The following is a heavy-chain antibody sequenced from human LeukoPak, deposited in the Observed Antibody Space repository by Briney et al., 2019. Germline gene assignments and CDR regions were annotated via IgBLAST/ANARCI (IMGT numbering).Heavy chain of an antibody. V-gene: IGHV1-18*04. CDR3: ARARGYCSGDNCYLYYFDY. D-gene: IGHD2-15*01. Sequence: ASVKVSCKASGYTFTSHGISWARQAPGQGLEWMGWISPYNGNTNYAQNLQGRVTMTADTSTSTAYMELRSLRSDDTAVYYCARARGYCSGDNCYLYYFDYWGQGTLVTVSS. CDR1: GYTFTSHG. CDR2: ISPYNGNT. J-gene: IGHJ4*02.